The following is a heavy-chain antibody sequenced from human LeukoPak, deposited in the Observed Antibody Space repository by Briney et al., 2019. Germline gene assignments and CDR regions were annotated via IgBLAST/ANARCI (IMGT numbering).Heavy chain of an antibody. CDR2: ISGSGGST. CDR1: GFTVISYA. Sequence: GGSLRLSCAASGFTVISYAVSWVRQAPGKGLEWVSSISGSGGSTYYADSVKGRFTISRDNSKNTLYLQMNSLRAEDTAVYYCAKDGGVQAARFDYWGQGTLVTVSS. J-gene: IGHJ4*02. CDR3: AKDGGVQAARFDY. D-gene: IGHD6-6*01. V-gene: IGHV3-23*01.